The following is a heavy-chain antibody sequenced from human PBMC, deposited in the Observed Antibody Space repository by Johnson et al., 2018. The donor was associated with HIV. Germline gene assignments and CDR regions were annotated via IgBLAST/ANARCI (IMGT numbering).Heavy chain of an antibody. V-gene: IGHV3-30*02. J-gene: IGHJ3*02. CDR3: AKEGLRSSLRSGDAFDI. CDR1: GFTFSSYG. CDR2: IRYDGSNK. D-gene: IGHD6-6*01. Sequence: QVQLVESGGGVVQPGGSLRLSCAASGFTFSSYGMHWVRQAPGKGLEWVAFIRYDGSNKYYADSVKGRFTISRDNSKNTLYLQMNSLRAEDTAVYYCAKEGLRSSLRSGDAFDIWGHWTLVTVSS.